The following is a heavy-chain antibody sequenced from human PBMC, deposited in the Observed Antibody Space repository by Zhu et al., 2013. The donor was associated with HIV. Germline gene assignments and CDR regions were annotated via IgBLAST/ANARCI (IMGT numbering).Heavy chain of an antibody. CDR3: ARTRGVVPYYYYMDV. J-gene: IGHJ6*03. D-gene: IGHD3-3*01. CDR2: FDPEDGET. Sequence: QVQLVQSGAEVKKPGASVKVSCKVSGYTLTELSMHWVRQAPGKGLEWMGGFDPEDGETIYAQKFQGRVTITADESTSTAYMELSSLRSEDTAVYYCARTRGVVPYYYYMDVWGKGTTVTVSS. V-gene: IGHV1-24*01. CDR1: GYTLTELS.